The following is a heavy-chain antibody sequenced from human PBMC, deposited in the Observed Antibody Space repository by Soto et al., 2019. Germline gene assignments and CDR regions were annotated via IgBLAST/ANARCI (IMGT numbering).Heavy chain of an antibody. D-gene: IGHD3-9*01. V-gene: IGHV4-30-4*01. CDR3: ARDHFITYYDILTGFQNPYYYYGMDV. CDR1: GGSISSGDYY. Sequence: TSETLSLTCTVSGGSISSGDYYWSWIRQPPGKGLEWIGYIYYSGSTYYDPSLKSRVTISVDTSKNQFSLKLSSVTAADTAVYYCARDHFITYYDILTGFQNPYYYYGMDVWGQGTTVTVSS. CDR2: IYYSGST. J-gene: IGHJ6*02.